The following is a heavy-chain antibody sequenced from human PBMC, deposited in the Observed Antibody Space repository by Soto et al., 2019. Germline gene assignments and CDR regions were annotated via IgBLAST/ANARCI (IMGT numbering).Heavy chain of an antibody. J-gene: IGHJ6*02. CDR3: ARGARYGDYYYGMDV. Sequence: QVQLVESGGGVVQPGRSLRLSCAASGFTFSSHGMHWVRQAPGKGLEWVAVIWYDGSNKYYADSVKGRFTISRDNSKNTLYLQMNSLRAEDTAVYYCARGARYGDYYYGMDVWGQGTTVTVSS. CDR1: GFTFSSHG. D-gene: IGHD4-17*01. V-gene: IGHV3-33*01. CDR2: IWYDGSNK.